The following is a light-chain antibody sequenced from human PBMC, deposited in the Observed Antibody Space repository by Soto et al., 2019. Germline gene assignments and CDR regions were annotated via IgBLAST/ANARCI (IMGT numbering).Light chain of an antibody. Sequence: QSVLTQPASVSGSPGQSITVSCTGTSSDVGSYNRVSWYQQPPGTAPKLMIYDVSKRPSGVPDRFSGSKSGNTASLTISGLQAEDEADYYCCSYVGGYSYVFGIGTKLTVL. V-gene: IGLV2-18*02. J-gene: IGLJ1*01. CDR1: SSDVGSYNR. CDR2: DVS. CDR3: CSYVGGYSYV.